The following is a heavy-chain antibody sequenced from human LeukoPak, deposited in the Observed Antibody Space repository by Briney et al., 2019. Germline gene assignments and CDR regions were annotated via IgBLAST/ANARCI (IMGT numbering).Heavy chain of an antibody. D-gene: IGHD3-10*01. CDR1: GFTFSNYW. CDR2: ISSSSSTI. J-gene: IGHJ3*02. Sequence: GGSLRLSCAVSGFTFSNYWMSWVRQAPGKGLEWVSYISSSSSTIYYADSVKGRFTISRDNAKNSLYLQMNSLRAEDTAVYYCARGGLVRGTINSLIAFDIWGQGTTVTVSS. V-gene: IGHV3-48*01. CDR3: ARGGLVRGTINSLIAFDI.